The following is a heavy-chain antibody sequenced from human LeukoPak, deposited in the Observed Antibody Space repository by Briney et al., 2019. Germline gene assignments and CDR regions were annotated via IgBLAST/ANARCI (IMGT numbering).Heavy chain of an antibody. D-gene: IGHD2-21*02. Sequence: GESLKISCKGSGYSFATYWIAWVRQMPGKGLEWMGIIYPGDSDTRYSPSFQGQVTISADKSISTAYLHWSSLMASDTAMYFCARALAYCAADCYSSAFDFWGQGAMVTVSS. V-gene: IGHV5-51*01. CDR2: IYPGDSDT. CDR1: GYSFATYW. J-gene: IGHJ3*01. CDR3: ARALAYCAADCYSSAFDF.